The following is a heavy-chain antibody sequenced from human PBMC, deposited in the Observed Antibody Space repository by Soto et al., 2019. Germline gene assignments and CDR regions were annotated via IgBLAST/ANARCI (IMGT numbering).Heavy chain of an antibody. J-gene: IGHJ4*02. CDR3: ARSSYYDILTGYPYYLDY. Sequence: GESLKISCKGSGYSFTSYWIGWVRQMPGKGLEWMGIIYPGDSDTRYSPSFQGQVTISADKSISTAYLQWSSLKASDTAMYYCARSSYYDILTGYPYYLDYWGQGTLVTVSS. D-gene: IGHD3-9*01. CDR2: IYPGDSDT. V-gene: IGHV5-51*01. CDR1: GYSFTSYW.